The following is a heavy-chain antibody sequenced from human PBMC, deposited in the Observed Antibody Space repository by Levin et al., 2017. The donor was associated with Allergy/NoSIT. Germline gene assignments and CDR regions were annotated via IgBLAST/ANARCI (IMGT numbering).Heavy chain of an antibody. D-gene: IGHD3-16*02. CDR2: ISSSGGTT. CDR3: ARAKIDIVNTYPIFDL. V-gene: IGHV3-48*03. CDR1: GFTFNNFR. J-gene: IGHJ4*02. Sequence: SCVGSGFTFNNFRMNWVRQAPGKGLEWISYISSSGGTTYNADSVKGRFTISRDNAQNSLFLQMDSLRGEDTAVYYCARAKIDIVNTYPIFDLWGQGIMVTVSS.